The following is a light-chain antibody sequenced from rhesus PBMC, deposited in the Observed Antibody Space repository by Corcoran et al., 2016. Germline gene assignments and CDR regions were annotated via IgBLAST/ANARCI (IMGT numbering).Light chain of an antibody. CDR3: QQSRNLYS. J-gene: IGKJ2*01. V-gene: IGKV3-24*04. CDR1: QSVGSY. Sequence: ETVVTQSPATLSLSPGDTATLSCRASQSVGSYLTWYQQKPGQPPRLLIYGASNRATGIPDRFSGSGSGTDFTLTISSQEPEDIGVYYCQQSRNLYSFGQGTKVEIK. CDR2: GAS.